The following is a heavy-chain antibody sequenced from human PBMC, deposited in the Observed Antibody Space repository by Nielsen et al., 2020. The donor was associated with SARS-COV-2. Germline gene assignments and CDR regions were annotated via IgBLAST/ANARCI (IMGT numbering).Heavy chain of an antibody. Sequence: SETLSLTCAVYGGSFSGYYWSWIRQPPGKGLEWIGEINHSGSTNYNPSLKSRVTISVDTSKNRFSLKLSSVTAADTAVYYCARPKYPLGAARKEYFQHWGQGTLVTVSS. V-gene: IGHV4-34*01. CDR1: GGSFSGYY. D-gene: IGHD6-6*01. CDR3: ARPKYPLGAARKEYFQH. CDR2: INHSGST. J-gene: IGHJ1*01.